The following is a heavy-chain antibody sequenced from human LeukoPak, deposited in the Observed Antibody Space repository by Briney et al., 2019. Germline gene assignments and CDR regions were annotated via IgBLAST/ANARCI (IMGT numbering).Heavy chain of an antibody. CDR3: ARDHSYHDFWSGYYV. D-gene: IGHD3-3*01. V-gene: IGHV4-59*01. CDR1: GGSISSYY. J-gene: IGHJ4*02. Sequence: SETLSLTCTVSGGSISSYYWGWIRQPPGEGLEWLGYVYYTGISYYNPSLKGRVTMSIDTTTNQVSLKLTSATAADTAVYFCARDHSYHDFWSGYYVWGQGIQVTVSS. CDR2: VYYTGIS.